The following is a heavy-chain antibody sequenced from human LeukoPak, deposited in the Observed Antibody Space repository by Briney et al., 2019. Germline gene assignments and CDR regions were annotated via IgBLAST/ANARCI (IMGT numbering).Heavy chain of an antibody. Sequence: TSETLSLTCAVSGGSISSGGYSWSWIRQPPGKGLEWIGYIYHSGSTYYNPSLKSRVTISVDRSKNQFSLKLSSVTAADTAVYYCARAPMGDYYDSSGYPEYYFDYWGQGTLVTVSS. V-gene: IGHV4-30-2*01. CDR1: GGSISSGGYS. J-gene: IGHJ4*02. CDR2: IYHSGST. CDR3: ARAPMGDYYDSSGYPEYYFDY. D-gene: IGHD3-22*01.